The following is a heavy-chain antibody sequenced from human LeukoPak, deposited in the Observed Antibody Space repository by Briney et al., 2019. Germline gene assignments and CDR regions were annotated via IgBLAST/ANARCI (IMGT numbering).Heavy chain of an antibody. CDR1: GGSISSYY. CDR3: ARLRPPGAFDI. J-gene: IGHJ3*02. V-gene: IGHV4-59*08. CDR2: IYYSGST. Sequence: SETLSLTCTVSGGSISSYYWSWIRQPPGKGLEWIGYIYYSGSTNYNPSLKSRVTISVDTSKNQFSLKLSSVTAADTAAYYCARLRPPGAFDIWGQGTMVTVSS.